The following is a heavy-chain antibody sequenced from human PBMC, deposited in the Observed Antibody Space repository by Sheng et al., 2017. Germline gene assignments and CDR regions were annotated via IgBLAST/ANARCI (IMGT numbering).Heavy chain of an antibody. V-gene: IGHV1-69*02. CDR1: GGTFSSYT. D-gene: IGHD2-21*01. Sequence: QVQLVQSGAEVKKPGSSVKVSCKASGGTFSSYTISWVRQAPGQGLEWMGRIIPILGIANYAQKFQGRVTITADKSTSTAYMELSSLRSEDTAVYYCASGGERTGWFDPWGQGTLVTVSS. CDR3: ASGGERTGWFDP. CDR2: IIPILGIA. J-gene: IGHJ5*02.